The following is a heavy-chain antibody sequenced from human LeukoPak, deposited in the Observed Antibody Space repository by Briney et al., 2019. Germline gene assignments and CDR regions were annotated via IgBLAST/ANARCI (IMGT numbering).Heavy chain of an antibody. D-gene: IGHD2-2*01. CDR3: ARGGLGYCSSTSCVNWVGP. J-gene: IGHJ5*02. V-gene: IGHV4-34*01. Sequence: PSETLSLTCAVYGGSFSGYYWSWIRQPPGKGLEWIGEINHSGSTNYNPSLKSRVTISVDTSKNQFSLKLSSVTAADTALYYCARGGLGYCSSTSCVNWVGPWGQGTLVTVSS. CDR1: GGSFSGYY. CDR2: INHSGST.